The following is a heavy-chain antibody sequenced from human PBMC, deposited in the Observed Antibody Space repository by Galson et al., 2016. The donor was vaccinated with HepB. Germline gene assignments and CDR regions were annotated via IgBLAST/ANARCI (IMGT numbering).Heavy chain of an antibody. Sequence: SVKVSCKVSGYTHSELSMHWVRQAPGKGLEWMGRSDPEDGETIYAQNFQGRVTMTEDTSTDSAYMELSSLRSEDTAMYYCAIEYSSGWDLDHWGQGTLVTVSS. CDR1: GYTHSELS. J-gene: IGHJ4*02. CDR3: AIEYSSGWDLDH. V-gene: IGHV1-24*01. CDR2: SDPEDGET. D-gene: IGHD6-19*01.